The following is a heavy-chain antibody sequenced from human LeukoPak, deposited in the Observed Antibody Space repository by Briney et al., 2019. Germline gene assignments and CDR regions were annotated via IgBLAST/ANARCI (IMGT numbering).Heavy chain of an antibody. CDR1: GGSFSDYY. V-gene: IGHV4-59*01. CDR3: ASAIGAAGHSDMDV. CDR2: IYYSGST. D-gene: IGHD6-13*01. J-gene: IGHJ6*02. Sequence: SETLSLTCTVSGGSFSDYYWSWLRQPPEKGLGWIGFIYYSGSTNYNPSLKSRVTISVDTSKNQFSLKLRSVTAADTAVYYCASAIGAAGHSDMDVWGQGTTVTVSS.